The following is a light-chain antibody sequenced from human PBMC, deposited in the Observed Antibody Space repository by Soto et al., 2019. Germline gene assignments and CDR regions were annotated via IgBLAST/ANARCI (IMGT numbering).Light chain of an antibody. Sequence: QSVLTQPPSVSGALGRRVTISCTGSNSKIGAGFAVHWYQQLPGTAPKLLIHGNNNRPSGVPDRFSGSKSDTSASLAITGLQADDEADYYCHSYDSRLNCYVFGTGTNLTVL. CDR1: NSKIGAGFA. V-gene: IGLV1-40*01. CDR2: GNN. CDR3: HSYDSRLNCYV. J-gene: IGLJ1*01.